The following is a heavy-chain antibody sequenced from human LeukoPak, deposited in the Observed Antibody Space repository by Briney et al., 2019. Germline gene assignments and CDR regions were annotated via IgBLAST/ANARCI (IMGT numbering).Heavy chain of an antibody. Sequence: GGSLRLSCAASGFTFSSYSMNWVRQAPGKGLEWVSAISGSGGSTYYADSVKGRFTISRDNSKNTLYLQMNSLRAEDTAVYYCAKATTYYYGSGGPNWFDPWGQGTLVTVSS. D-gene: IGHD3-10*01. J-gene: IGHJ5*02. CDR1: GFTFSSYS. CDR3: AKATTYYYGSGGPNWFDP. CDR2: ISGSGGST. V-gene: IGHV3-23*01.